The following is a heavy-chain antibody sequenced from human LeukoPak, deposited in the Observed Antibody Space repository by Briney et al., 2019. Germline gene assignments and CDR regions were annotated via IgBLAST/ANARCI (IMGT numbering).Heavy chain of an antibody. J-gene: IGHJ4*02. CDR1: GYTFTSYG. D-gene: IGHD3-10*01. V-gene: IGHV1-18*01. CDR2: ISAYNGNT. CDR3: ARSEVLLWFGELGGY. Sequence: ASVKVSCKASGYTFTSYGISWVRQAPGQGLEWMGWISAYNGNTNYAQKLQGRVTMTTDTSTSTAYMELRSLGSDDAAVYYCARSEVLLWFGELGGYWGQGTLVTVSS.